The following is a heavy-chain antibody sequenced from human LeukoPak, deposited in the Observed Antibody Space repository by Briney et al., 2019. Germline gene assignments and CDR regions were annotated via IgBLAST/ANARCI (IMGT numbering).Heavy chain of an antibody. J-gene: IGHJ3*02. CDR3: ARDGLGAMVRGAPGAFDI. V-gene: IGHV3-30-3*01. Sequence: PGGSLRLSCAASGFTFSSYAMHWVRQAPGKGLEWVAVISYDGSNKYYADSVKGRFTISRDNSKNTLYLQMNSLRAEDTAVYYCARDGLGAMVRGAPGAFDIWGQGTMVTVSS. CDR1: GFTFSSYA. CDR2: ISYDGSNK. D-gene: IGHD3-10*01.